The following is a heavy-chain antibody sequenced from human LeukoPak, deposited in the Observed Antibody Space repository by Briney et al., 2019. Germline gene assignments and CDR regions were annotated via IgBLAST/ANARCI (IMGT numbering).Heavy chain of an antibody. CDR2: INHSGST. CDR1: GGSFSGYY. J-gene: IGHJ6*03. CDR3: AREGPPASTFFYYFMDV. Sequence: SETLSLTCAVYGGSFSGYYWSWIRQPPGKGLEWIGEINHSGSTNYNPSLKSRATMSVDTSKNQLSLRLTSVTAADRAVYYCAREGPPASTFFYYFMDVWGKGTTVTVSS. V-gene: IGHV4-34*01. D-gene: IGHD3-16*01.